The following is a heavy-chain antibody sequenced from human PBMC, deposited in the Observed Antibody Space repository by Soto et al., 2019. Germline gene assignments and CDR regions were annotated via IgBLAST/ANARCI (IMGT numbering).Heavy chain of an antibody. J-gene: IGHJ4*03. V-gene: IGHV1-18*01. Sequence: GASVKVSCKASGYTFTSYGISWVRQAPGQGLEWMGWISAYNGNTNYAQKLQGRVTMTTDTSTSTAYMELRSLRSDDTAVYYCARDQGALYYYDSSGYWPFDYWGKGTTVTVSS. D-gene: IGHD3-22*01. CDR2: ISAYNGNT. CDR1: GYTFTSYG. CDR3: ARDQGALYYYDSSGYWPFDY.